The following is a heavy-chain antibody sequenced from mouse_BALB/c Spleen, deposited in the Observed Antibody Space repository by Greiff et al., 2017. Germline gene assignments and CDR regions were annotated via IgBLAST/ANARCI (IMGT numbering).Heavy chain of an antibody. V-gene: IGHV1S81*02. D-gene: IGHD2-3*01. CDR2: INPSNGRT. Sequence: HLQQPGAELVKPGASVKLPCKAPGYTFTSFWMHWVKQRPGQGLEWIGEINPSNGRTNYNEKFKSKATLTVEKTSSTYYMQLSSLTPKDSAVSYCARGGGYEYFDDWGQGTTLTVSS. CDR1: GYTFTSFW. CDR3: ARGGGYEYFDD. J-gene: IGHJ2*01.